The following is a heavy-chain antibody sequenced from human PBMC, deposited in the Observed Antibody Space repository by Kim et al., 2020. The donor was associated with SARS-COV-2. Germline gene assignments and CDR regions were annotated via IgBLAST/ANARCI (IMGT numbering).Heavy chain of an antibody. J-gene: IGHJ5*01. V-gene: IGHV4-59*12. CDR1: GGSISSYY. D-gene: IGHD2-15*01. CDR3: YREAVGHGGTCFSNW. CDR2: INNSGNT. Sequence: SETLSLTCTVSGGSISSYYWSWIRQPPGKGLEWIGYINNSGNTNYTPSLKSVVSISVDTSKNSFSLNLIPVTAAKTAITSWYREAVGHGGTCFSNW.